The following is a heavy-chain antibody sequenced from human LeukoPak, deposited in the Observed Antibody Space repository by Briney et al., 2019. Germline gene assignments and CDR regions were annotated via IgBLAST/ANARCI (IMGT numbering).Heavy chain of an antibody. J-gene: IGHJ5*02. Sequence: GGSLRLSCAASGFTFSTHPMSWVRQAPGKGLEWVSGISGSGGNTYYADSVKGRFTISRDNYKNTLWLQMHTLRAEDTALYYCAKAATYCTGGTCYDHWGLGTLVTVSS. CDR3: AKAATYCTGGTCYDH. V-gene: IGHV3-23*01. CDR1: GFTFSTHP. D-gene: IGHD2-15*01. CDR2: ISGSGGNT.